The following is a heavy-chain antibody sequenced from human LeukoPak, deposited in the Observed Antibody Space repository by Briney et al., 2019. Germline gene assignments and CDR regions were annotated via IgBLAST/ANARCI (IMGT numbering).Heavy chain of an antibody. Sequence: PGGSLRLSCAASGFTFSSYAMSWVRQAPGKGLEWVSAISGSGGSTYYADSVKGRFTLSRDNSKNTLYLQMNSLRAEDTAVYYCAKGGDYYDRRSYFDYWGQGTLVTVSS. J-gene: IGHJ4*02. CDR1: GFTFSSYA. CDR3: AKGGDYYDRRSYFDY. CDR2: ISGSGGST. V-gene: IGHV3-23*01. D-gene: IGHD3-22*01.